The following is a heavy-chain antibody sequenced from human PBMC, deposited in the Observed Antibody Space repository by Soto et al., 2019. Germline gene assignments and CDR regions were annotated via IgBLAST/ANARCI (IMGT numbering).Heavy chain of an antibody. CDR2: VLPSSGST. CDR1: GGLISKYS. D-gene: IGHD5-12*01. Sequence: QVQLVQSGAEVRKPGSSVKVSCKTSGGLISKYSFNWVRQAPGQGLEWMGGVLPSSGSTHYAQKFQGRLTITADRSTSTVYMEVSRLRSDDTANYYCATIRVRGVPLRFEDGGQGMLISVSS. V-gene: IGHV1-69*06. CDR3: ATIRVRGVPLRFED. J-gene: IGHJ4*01.